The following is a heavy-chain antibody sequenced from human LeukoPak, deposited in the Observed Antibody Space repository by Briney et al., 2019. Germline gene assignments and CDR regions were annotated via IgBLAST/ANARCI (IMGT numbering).Heavy chain of an antibody. CDR1: DYTFTDYD. J-gene: IGHJ4*02. Sequence: ASVKVSCKASDYTFTDYDITWVRQAPGHGLEWMVRVSTYNGNTNYAQKFQDRVTMTTDASTAAAYMELRALTSDDTAVYYCARVARYYETSGYPTPGGYFDSWSQGTLVTVSS. CDR2: VSTYNGNT. V-gene: IGHV1-18*01. D-gene: IGHD3-22*01. CDR3: ARVARYYETSGYPTPGGYFDS.